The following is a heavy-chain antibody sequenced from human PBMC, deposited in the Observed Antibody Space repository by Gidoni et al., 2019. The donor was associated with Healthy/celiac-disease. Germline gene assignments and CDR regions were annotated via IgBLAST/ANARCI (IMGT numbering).Heavy chain of an antibody. D-gene: IGHD1-26*01. CDR3: ARAENSGSYPYYFDY. V-gene: IGHV1-69*01. Sequence: QAQLVQSGAEVKKPGSSVKVSCKASGGTFSSYAISWVRQAPGQGFEWMGGIITIFGTANYAQKFQGRVTITADESTSTAYMELSSLRSEDTAVYYCARAENSGSYPYYFDYWGQGTLVTVSS. CDR2: IITIFGTA. J-gene: IGHJ4*02. CDR1: GGTFSSYA.